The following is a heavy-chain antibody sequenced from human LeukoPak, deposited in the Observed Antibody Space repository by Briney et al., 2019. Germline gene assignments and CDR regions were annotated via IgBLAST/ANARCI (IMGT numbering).Heavy chain of an antibody. CDR3: STYCWQYDSSGYDY. D-gene: IGHD3-22*01. CDR2: IKSNADGGTT. CDR1: GFTFSKAW. V-gene: IGHV3-15*01. J-gene: IGHJ4*02. Sequence: NPGGSLRLFCAASGFTFSKAWKSWVRQATGKGLEWLGRIKSNADGGTTDYAAPVQGRFTISRDDSQNTLYLQLDSLKAEDTAVYYCSTYCWQYDSSGYDYWGQGTLVAVSS.